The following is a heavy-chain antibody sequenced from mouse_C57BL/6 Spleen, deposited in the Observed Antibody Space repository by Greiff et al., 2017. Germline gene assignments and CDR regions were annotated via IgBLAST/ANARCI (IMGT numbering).Heavy chain of an antibody. J-gene: IGHJ2*01. CDR1: GYTFTSYW. V-gene: IGHV1-55*01. CDR2: LYPGSGST. CDR3: ARTVYSNFYFDY. Sequence: VQLQQPGAELVKPGASVKMSCKASGYTFTSYWITWVKQRPGQGLEWIGDLYPGSGSTNYNEKFKSKATLTVDTSSSTAYMQLSSLTSEDSAVYYCARTVYSNFYFDYWGQGTTLTVSS. D-gene: IGHD2-5*01.